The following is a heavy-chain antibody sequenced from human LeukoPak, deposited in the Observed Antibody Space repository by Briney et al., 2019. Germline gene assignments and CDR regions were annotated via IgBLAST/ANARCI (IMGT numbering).Heavy chain of an antibody. CDR3: AKEHDRETGSGSYYNSLGY. CDR2: ISWDGGST. CDR1: GFTFDDYA. D-gene: IGHD3-10*01. J-gene: IGHJ4*02. V-gene: IGHV3-43D*03. Sequence: GGSLRLSCAASGFTFDDYAMHWVRQAPGKGLEWVSLISWDGGSTYYADSVKGRFTISRDNSKNSLYLQMNSLRAEDTALYYCAKEHDRETGSGSYYNSLGYWGQGTLVTVSS.